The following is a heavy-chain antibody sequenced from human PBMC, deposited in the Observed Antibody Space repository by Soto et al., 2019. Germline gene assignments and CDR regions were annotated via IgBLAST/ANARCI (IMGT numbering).Heavy chain of an antibody. D-gene: IGHD1-1*01. CDR3: AKVNRDTGVQPLDS. CDR2: IYHSGTV. CDR1: RGSISTNNW. V-gene: IGHV4-4*02. Sequence: SETLSLTCAVSRGSISTNNWWSWVRQPPEKGLEWIGEIYHSGTVTYNPSLKSRVTISVDKSRNQFSLQVNSMTAADTAVYYCAKVNRDTGVQPLDSWGPGTLVTVSS. J-gene: IGHJ4*02.